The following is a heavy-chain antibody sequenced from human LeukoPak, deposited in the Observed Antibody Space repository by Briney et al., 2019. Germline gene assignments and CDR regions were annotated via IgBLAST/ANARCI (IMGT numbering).Heavy chain of an antibody. Sequence: PGRSLRLSCAASGFTFSNYAVHWVRQAPGKGLEWVSIVSYDGSNEYYADSVKGRFTISRDNSRNTLYLQMSSLRAEDTAVYYCANTILLGYYYDMDVWGQGTTVTVSS. J-gene: IGHJ6*02. CDR1: GFTFSNYA. D-gene: IGHD3-3*01. CDR2: VSYDGSNE. CDR3: ANTILLGYYYDMDV. V-gene: IGHV3-30-3*01.